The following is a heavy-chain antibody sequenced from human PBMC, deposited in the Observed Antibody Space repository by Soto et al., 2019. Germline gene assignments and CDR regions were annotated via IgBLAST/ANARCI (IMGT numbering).Heavy chain of an antibody. V-gene: IGHV1-3*01. CDR3: AREYFRVGATGWFDP. J-gene: IGHJ5*02. D-gene: IGHD1-26*01. CDR2: INAGNGNT. CDR1: GYTFTSYA. Sequence: ASVKVSCKASGYTFTSYAMHWVRQAPGQRLEWMGWINAGNGNTKYSQKFQGRVTITRDTSASTAYMELSSLRSEDTAVYYCAREYFRVGATGWFDPWGQGTLVTVSS.